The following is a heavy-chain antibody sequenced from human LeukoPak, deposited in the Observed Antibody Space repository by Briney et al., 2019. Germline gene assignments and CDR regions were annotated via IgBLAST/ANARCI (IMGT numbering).Heavy chain of an antibody. V-gene: IGHV4-4*02. CDR3: ACHSGWSGPSE. J-gene: IGHJ4*02. D-gene: IGHD6-19*01. CDR1: GGSISSSW. CDR2: IFHSGSS. Sequence: SGTLSLTCAVSGGSISSSWWSWVRQPPGKGLEWIGEIFHSGSSNYNPSLKSRVAISVDKSKNHFSLELRSVTAADTAVYYCACHSGWSGPSEWGQGTLVIVSS.